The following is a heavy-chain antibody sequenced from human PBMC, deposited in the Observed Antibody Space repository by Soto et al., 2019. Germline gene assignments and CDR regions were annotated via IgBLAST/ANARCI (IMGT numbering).Heavy chain of an antibody. CDR3: ARGEGDYDFGSGYYSSRNWFDP. V-gene: IGHV1-69*01. CDR2: IIPIFGTA. CDR1: GGTFSSYA. J-gene: IGHJ5*02. D-gene: IGHD3-3*01. Sequence: QVQLVQSGAEVKKPGSSVKVSRKASGGTFSSYAISWVRQAPGQGLEWMGGIIPIFGTANYAQKFQGRVTITADDSTSTADMELSSLRSEDTAVYYCARGEGDYDFGSGYYSSRNWFDPWGQGTLVTVSS.